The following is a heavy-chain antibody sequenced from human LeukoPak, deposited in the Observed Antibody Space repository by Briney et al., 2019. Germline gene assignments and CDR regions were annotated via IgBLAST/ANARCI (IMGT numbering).Heavy chain of an antibody. D-gene: IGHD3-22*01. CDR1: GFTFSSYW. V-gene: IGHV3-7*01. Sequence: GGSLRLSCAASGFTFSSYWMSWVRQAPGKGLEWVANIKQDGSEKYYVDSVKGRFTISRDNAKNSLYLQMNSLRAEDTAVYYCARESMNVVDLGLDYWGQGTLVTVSS. J-gene: IGHJ4*02. CDR3: ARESMNVVDLGLDY. CDR2: IKQDGSEK.